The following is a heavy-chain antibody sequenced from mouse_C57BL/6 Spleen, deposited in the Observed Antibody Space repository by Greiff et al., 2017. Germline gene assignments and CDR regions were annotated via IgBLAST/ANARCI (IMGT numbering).Heavy chain of an antibody. CDR3: ARRGITTVVATDYYAMDY. CDR2: IYPGSGST. J-gene: IGHJ4*01. D-gene: IGHD1-1*01. V-gene: IGHV1-55*01. Sequence: VKLQQPGAELVKPGASVKMSCKASGYTFTSYWITWVKQRPGQGLEWIGDIYPGSGSTNYNEKFKSKATLTVDTSSSTAYMQLSSLTSEDSAVYYCARRGITTVVATDYYAMDYWGQGTSVTVSS. CDR1: GYTFTSYW.